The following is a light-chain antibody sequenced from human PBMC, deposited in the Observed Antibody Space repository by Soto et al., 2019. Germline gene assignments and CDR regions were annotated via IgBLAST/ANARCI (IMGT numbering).Light chain of an antibody. CDR3: SSYTTKTTWV. Sequence: QSALTQPPSVSGSPGQSVTISCTGTSSDVGSYNRVSWYQQPPGTAPKLMIYEVSSRPSGVPDRCSGSKSGNTASLTISGLQAEDEADYYCSSYTTKTTWVFGGGTKLTVL. J-gene: IGLJ3*02. V-gene: IGLV2-18*02. CDR1: SSDVGSYNR. CDR2: EVS.